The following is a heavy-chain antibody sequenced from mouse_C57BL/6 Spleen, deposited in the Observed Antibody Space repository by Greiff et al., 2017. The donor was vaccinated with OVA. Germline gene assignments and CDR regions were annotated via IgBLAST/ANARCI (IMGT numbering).Heavy chain of an antibody. CDR1: GYTFTRYW. V-gene: IGHV1-72*01. CDR2: IDPNSGGT. Sequence: QVHVKQPGAELVKPGASVKLSCKASGYTFTRYWMHWVKQRPGRGLEWIGRIDPNSGGTKYNEKFKSKATLTVDKPSSTAYMQLSSLTSEDSAVYYCASIYYDYDEGFAYWGQGTLVTVSA. CDR3: ASIYYDYDEGFAY. J-gene: IGHJ3*01. D-gene: IGHD2-4*01.